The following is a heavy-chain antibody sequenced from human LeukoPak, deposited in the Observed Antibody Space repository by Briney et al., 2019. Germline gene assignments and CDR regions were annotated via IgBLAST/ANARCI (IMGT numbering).Heavy chain of an antibody. V-gene: IGHV3-30*03. CDR3: ATSSSSIPF. CDR2: ISPDGNDK. Sequence: GGSLRLSCAASGFTFSSYGMHWVRQAPGKGLEWVAIISPDGNDKYYADSVKGRFTISRDNSKNTLYLQMNNLRAEDTAVYYCATSSSSIPFGGQGTLVTVSS. D-gene: IGHD2-2*01. J-gene: IGHJ4*02. CDR1: GFTFSSYG.